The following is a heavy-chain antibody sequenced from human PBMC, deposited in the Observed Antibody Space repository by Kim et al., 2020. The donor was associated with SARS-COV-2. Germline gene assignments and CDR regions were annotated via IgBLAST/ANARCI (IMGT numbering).Heavy chain of an antibody. CDR3: ARHMMPQDMIVVVIKDGSTPNYYYGMDV. CDR1: GGSISSSSYY. J-gene: IGHJ6*02. CDR2: IYYSGST. Sequence: SETLSLTCTVSGGSISSSSYYWGWIRQPPGKGLEWIGSIYYSGSTYYNPSLKSRVTISVDTSKNQFSLKLSSVTAADTAVYYCARHMMPQDMIVVVIKDGSTPNYYYGMDVWGQGTTVTVSS. D-gene: IGHD3-22*01. V-gene: IGHV4-39*01.